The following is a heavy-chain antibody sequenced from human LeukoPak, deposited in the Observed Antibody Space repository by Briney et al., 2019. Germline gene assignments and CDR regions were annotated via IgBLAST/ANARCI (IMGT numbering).Heavy chain of an antibody. Sequence: SETLSLTCTVSGGSISSYYWGWIRQPPGKGLEWIGSIYYSGSTYYNPSLKSRVTISVDTSKNQFSLKLSSVTAADTAVYYCASPFYDFWSGYYTEGFDYWGQGTLVTVSS. CDR3: ASPFYDFWSGYYTEGFDY. D-gene: IGHD3-3*01. CDR2: IYYSGST. V-gene: IGHV4-39*01. J-gene: IGHJ4*02. CDR1: GGSISSYY.